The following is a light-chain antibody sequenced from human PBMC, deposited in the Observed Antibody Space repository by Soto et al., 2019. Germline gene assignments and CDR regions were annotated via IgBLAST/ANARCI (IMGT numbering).Light chain of an antibody. V-gene: IGLV1-40*01. Sequence: QPVLTQPPSVSGAPGQRVTISCTGSSSNIGAGYDVHWYQQLPGTAPKLLIYGNSNRPSGVPDRFSGSKSGTSASLAITGLQAEDEADYYCQSYDSSLSGRDVVFGGGTSSPS. CDR2: GNS. CDR1: SSNIGAGYD. CDR3: QSYDSSLSGRDVV. J-gene: IGLJ2*01.